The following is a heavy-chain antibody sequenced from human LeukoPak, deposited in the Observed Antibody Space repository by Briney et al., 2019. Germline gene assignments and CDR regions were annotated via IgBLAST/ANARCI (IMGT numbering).Heavy chain of an antibody. CDR3: AKGIAAATFDY. CDR2: ISGSGGST. D-gene: IGHD6-13*01. CDR1: GFTFSSYA. Sequence: GGSLRLSCAASGFTFSSYAISWVRQAPGKGLEWVSAISGSGGSTYYADSVKGRFTISRDNSKNTLYLQMNSLRAEDTALYYCAKGIAAATFDYWGQGTLVTVSS. V-gene: IGHV3-23*01. J-gene: IGHJ4*02.